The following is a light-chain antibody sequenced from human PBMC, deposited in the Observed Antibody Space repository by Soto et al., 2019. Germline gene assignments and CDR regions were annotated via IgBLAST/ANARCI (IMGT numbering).Light chain of an antibody. Sequence: QSALTQPASVSGSPGQSITISCTGTSSDVGGYNYVSWYQQHPGKAPKLMIYDVSNRPSGVSNRFSGSKSGNTASLTISGLPAEDEADYYCRSYTSSSLVFGGGTKLTVL. CDR2: DVS. CDR1: SSDVGGYNY. V-gene: IGLV2-14*01. J-gene: IGLJ2*01. CDR3: RSYTSSSLV.